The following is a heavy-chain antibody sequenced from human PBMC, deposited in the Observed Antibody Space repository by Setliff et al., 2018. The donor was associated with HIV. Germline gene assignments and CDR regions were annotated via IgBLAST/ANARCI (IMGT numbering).Heavy chain of an antibody. J-gene: IGHJ4*02. CDR2: IYTSGST. V-gene: IGHV4-61*02. D-gene: IGHD5-18*01. CDR1: GGSISSGSYY. Sequence: PSETLSLTCTVSGGSISSGSYYWSWIRQPAGKGLEWIGRIYTSGSTNYNPSLKSRVTISIDTSKSQFSLKLTSVAAADTAVYYCARDSGGYNYGFAVGSFDYWGQGALVTVSS. CDR3: ARDSGGYNYGFAVGSFDY.